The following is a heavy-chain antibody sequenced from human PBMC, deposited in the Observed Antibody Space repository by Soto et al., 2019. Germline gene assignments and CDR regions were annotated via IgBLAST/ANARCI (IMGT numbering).Heavy chain of an antibody. CDR3: AKGTEARQQLVPHHFDY. J-gene: IGHJ4*02. CDR1: GFTFSSYA. V-gene: IGHV3-23*01. D-gene: IGHD6-13*01. CDR2: ISGSGGST. Sequence: GGSLRLSCAASGFTFSSYAMSWVRQAPGKGLEWVSAISGSGGSTYYADSVKGRFTISRDNSKNTLYLQMNSLRAEDTAVYYCAKGTEARQQLVPHHFDYWGQGTLVTVSS.